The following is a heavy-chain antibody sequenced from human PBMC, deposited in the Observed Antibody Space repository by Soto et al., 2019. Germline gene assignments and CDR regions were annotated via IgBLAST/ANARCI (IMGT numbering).Heavy chain of an antibody. CDR2: IVVGSGNT. J-gene: IGHJ5*02. V-gene: IGHV1-58*01. CDR1: GFTFTSSA. Sequence: SVKVSCKASGFTFTSSAVQWVRQARGQRLEWIGWIVVGSGNTNYAQKFQERVTITRDMSTSTAYMELSSLRSEDTAVYYCAALNGYCSSTSCYNWFDPWGQGTLVTVSS. D-gene: IGHD2-2*03. CDR3: AALNGYCSSTSCYNWFDP.